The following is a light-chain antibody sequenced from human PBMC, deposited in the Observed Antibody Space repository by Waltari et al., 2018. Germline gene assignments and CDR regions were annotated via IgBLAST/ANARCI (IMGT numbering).Light chain of an antibody. V-gene: IGKV3-11*01. CDR3: QQRYNWPPLT. CDR1: QTIGTY. CDR2: DAS. Sequence: VVLTQSPVTLSLSPGETATLSCRASQTIGTYLAWYQHKLGQSPRLLIYDASTRATGIPAKFSGSGSGTDFTLTIRGLEAEDSAIYYCQQRYNWPPLTFGGGTKVQTK. J-gene: IGKJ4*01.